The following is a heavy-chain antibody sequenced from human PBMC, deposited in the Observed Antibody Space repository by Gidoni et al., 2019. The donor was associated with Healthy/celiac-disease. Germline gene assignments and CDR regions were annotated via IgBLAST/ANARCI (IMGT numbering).Heavy chain of an antibody. D-gene: IGHD6-6*01. Sequence: QVQLVESGGGLVKPGGSLRLSCAASAFTFSAYYMSWIRQAPGKGLEWVSYISSSGSTTDYADSVKGRFTISRDNAKNSLYLQMNSLRAEDTAVYYCARVDSSSSHGDAFDIWGQGTMVTVSS. CDR2: ISSSGSTT. J-gene: IGHJ3*02. CDR3: ARVDSSSSHGDAFDI. CDR1: AFTFSAYY. V-gene: IGHV3-11*01.